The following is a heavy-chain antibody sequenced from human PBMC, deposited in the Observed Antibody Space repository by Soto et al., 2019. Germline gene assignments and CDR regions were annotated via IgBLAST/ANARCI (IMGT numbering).Heavy chain of an antibody. D-gene: IGHD6-19*01. CDR2: ISGSGGST. CDR3: AKDGRGGGGWPNWFDP. Sequence: PGGSLRLSCAASGFPFSSYAMSWVRQAPGKGLEWVSAISGSGGSTYYADSVKGRFTISRDNSKNTLYLQMNSLRAEDTAVYYCAKDGRGGGGWPNWFDPGGREPRVTVS. CDR1: GFPFSSYA. V-gene: IGHV3-23*01. J-gene: IGHJ5*02.